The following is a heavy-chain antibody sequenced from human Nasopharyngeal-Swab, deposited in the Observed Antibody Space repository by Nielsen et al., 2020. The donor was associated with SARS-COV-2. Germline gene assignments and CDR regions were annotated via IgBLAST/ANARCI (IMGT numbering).Heavy chain of an antibody. J-gene: IGHJ6*02. CDR3: ARDDDFWSGYSNGMDV. V-gene: IGHV3-7*01. D-gene: IGHD3-3*01. CDR2: IKQDGSEK. CDR1: GFIFSSYW. Sequence: GESLKISCAASGFIFSSYWMSWVRQAPGKGLEWVANIKQDGSEKYYVDSAKGRFTISRDNAKNSLYLQMNSLRAEDTAVYYCARDDDFWSGYSNGMDVWGQGTTVTVSS.